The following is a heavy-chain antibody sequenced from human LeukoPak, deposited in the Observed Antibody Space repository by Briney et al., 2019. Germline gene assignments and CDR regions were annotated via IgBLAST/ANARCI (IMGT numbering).Heavy chain of an antibody. Sequence: ASVNVSCKASGYTFTRYVISWVRQPPGQGLDWMGWISTYNDNINYAQKLQGKVTMTTDTSTSTAYMERRSLTSVGTAVYYCARGRAAAGQYYFDYWGQGTLVTVSS. CDR1: GYTFTRYV. D-gene: IGHD6-13*01. CDR2: ISTYNDNI. V-gene: IGHV1-18*01. J-gene: IGHJ4*02. CDR3: ARGRAAAGQYYFDY.